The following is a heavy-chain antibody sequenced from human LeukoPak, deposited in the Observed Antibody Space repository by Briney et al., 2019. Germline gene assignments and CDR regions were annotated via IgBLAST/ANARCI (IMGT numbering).Heavy chain of an antibody. CDR1: GFTFSSYA. V-gene: IGHV3-23*01. CDR3: AKDRAYYDSSGSFDY. CDR2: ISGDGVST. Sequence: GGSLRLSCAASGFTFSSYAMSWVRQAPGKGLEWVSGISGDGVSTYYADSVKGRFTISRDNSKNTLYLQMNSLRAEDTAVYYCAKDRAYYDSSGSFDYWGQGALVTVSS. J-gene: IGHJ4*02. D-gene: IGHD3-22*01.